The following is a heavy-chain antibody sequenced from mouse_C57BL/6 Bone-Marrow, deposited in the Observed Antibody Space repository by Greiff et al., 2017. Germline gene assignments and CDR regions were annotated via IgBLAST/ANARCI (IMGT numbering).Heavy chain of an antibody. CDR1: GYTFTSYG. J-gene: IGHJ2*01. CDR3: ARLGYYGSSYENYFDY. D-gene: IGHD1-1*01. CDR2: IYPRSGNT. V-gene: IGHV1-81*01. Sequence: QVQLKESGAELARPGASVKLSCKASGYTFTSYGISWVKQRTGQGLEWIGEIYPRSGNTYYNEKFKGKATLTADKSSSTAYMELRSLTSEDSAVYFCARLGYYGSSYENYFDYWGQGTTLTVSS.